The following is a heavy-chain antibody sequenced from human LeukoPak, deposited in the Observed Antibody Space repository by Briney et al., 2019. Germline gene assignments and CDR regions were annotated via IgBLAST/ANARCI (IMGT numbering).Heavy chain of an antibody. Sequence: GGSLRLSCAASGFTFSSYAMSWVRQAPGKGLEWVSAISGSGGSTYYADSVKGRFTISRDNSKNTLYLQMNSLRAEDTAVYYCARGDSSGYYNPFDYWGQGTLVTVSS. V-gene: IGHV3-23*01. CDR2: ISGSGGST. CDR3: ARGDSSGYYNPFDY. CDR1: GFTFSSYA. J-gene: IGHJ4*02. D-gene: IGHD3-22*01.